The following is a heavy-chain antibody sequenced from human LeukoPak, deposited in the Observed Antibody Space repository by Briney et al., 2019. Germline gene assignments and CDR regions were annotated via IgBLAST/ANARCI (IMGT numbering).Heavy chain of an antibody. Sequence: ASVKVSCKASGGTFSSYAISWVRQAPGQGLEWMGGIIPIFGTANYAQKFQGRVTITADESTSTAYMELSSLGSEDTAVYYCARDNYLKGGWRYYFDYWGQGTLVTVSS. CDR1: GGTFSSYA. CDR3: ARDNYLKGGWRYYFDY. CDR2: IIPIFGTA. J-gene: IGHJ4*02. V-gene: IGHV1-69*01. D-gene: IGHD6-19*01.